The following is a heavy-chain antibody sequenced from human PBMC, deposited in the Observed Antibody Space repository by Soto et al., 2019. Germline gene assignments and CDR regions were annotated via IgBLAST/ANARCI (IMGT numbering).Heavy chain of an antibody. V-gene: IGHV3-13*01. CDR1: GFPFSRYD. CDR2: IGTDGDT. Sequence: EVQLVESGGGLVQPGGSLRLSCAASGFPFSRYDMDWVRQATGKGLEWVSTIGTDGDTYCPDSVKGRFTISRENAKNSLYLQMNGLRAEDTAVYYCARVNKVAAAGSYYYAMDVWGQGTTVTVSS. CDR3: ARVNKVAAAGSYYYAMDV. D-gene: IGHD6-13*01. J-gene: IGHJ6*02.